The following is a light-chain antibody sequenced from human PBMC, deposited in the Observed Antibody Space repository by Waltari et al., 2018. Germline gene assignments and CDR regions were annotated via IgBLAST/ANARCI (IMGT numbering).Light chain of an antibody. CDR1: SSDVGANQY. Sequence: QSALTQPASVSGSPGQSITISCTGTSSDVGANQYFSWYQHHPGKVPKLLIYDTINRPSGISNRFSGSKSGNTASLTITGIQAEDEADYYCNSYTSTTTWVFGGGTKLTVL. J-gene: IGLJ3*02. V-gene: IGLV2-14*01. CDR2: DTI. CDR3: NSYTSTTTWV.